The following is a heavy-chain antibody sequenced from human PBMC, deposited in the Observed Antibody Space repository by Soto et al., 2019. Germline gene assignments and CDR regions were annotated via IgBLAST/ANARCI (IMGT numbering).Heavy chain of an antibody. CDR2: ISYDGSNK. V-gene: IGHV3-30*18. D-gene: IGHD5-18*01. CDR1: GFTFSSYG. CDR3: AKDRLPDAPSSSAGNYFDY. Sequence: QVQLVESGGGVVQPGRSLRLSCAASGFTFSSYGMHWVRQAPGKGLEWVAVISYDGSNKYYADSVKGRFTISRDNSKNTLSLKMNSLRAEDKAVYYCAKDRLPDAPSSSAGNYFDYWGQGTLVTVSS. J-gene: IGHJ4*02.